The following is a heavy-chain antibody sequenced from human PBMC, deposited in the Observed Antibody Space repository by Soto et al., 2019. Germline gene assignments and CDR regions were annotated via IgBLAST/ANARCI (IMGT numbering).Heavy chain of an antibody. CDR1: GLTVSGTKY. J-gene: IGHJ3*01. Sequence: DVQLVESGGGLIQPGESLRLSCVAFGLTVSGTKYVAWVRQAPGKGLEWVSALYDVFGSFYADSVKGLFTTSSDRPRSTVALQLTDLGPEDTAVYHCASWREREHTFDVWCQGAAVSV. D-gene: IGHD1-26*01. CDR2: LYDVFGS. CDR3: ASWREREHTFDV. V-gene: IGHV3-53*01.